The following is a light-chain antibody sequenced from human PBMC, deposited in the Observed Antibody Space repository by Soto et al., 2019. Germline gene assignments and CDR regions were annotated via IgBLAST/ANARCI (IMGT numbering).Light chain of an antibody. Sequence: QSALTQPRSVSGSPGQSVTISCTGTSSDVGAYKYVSWYQQHPGKAPKLVVFDVTERPSGVPDRFSGSKSGNTASLTISGLQADDEGDYYCCSYAGTYTFFLVGGGTKLTVL. V-gene: IGLV2-11*01. CDR1: SSDVGAYKY. CDR2: DVT. CDR3: CSYAGTYTFFL. J-gene: IGLJ2*01.